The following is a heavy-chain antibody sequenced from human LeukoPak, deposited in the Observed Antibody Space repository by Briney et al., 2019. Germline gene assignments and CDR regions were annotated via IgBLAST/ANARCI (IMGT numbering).Heavy chain of an antibody. CDR1: GFTFTNYW. CDR3: ARQSSSSSHDHFDY. Sequence: GESLKISCKGSGFTFTNYWIGWVRQMPGKGLEWMGIIYPGDSDIRYSPSFQGRVTISADKSISTAYLQWSSLKASDTAIYYCARQSSSSSHDHFDYWGQGTPVTVSS. CDR2: IYPGDSDI. V-gene: IGHV5-51*01. D-gene: IGHD6-6*01. J-gene: IGHJ4*02.